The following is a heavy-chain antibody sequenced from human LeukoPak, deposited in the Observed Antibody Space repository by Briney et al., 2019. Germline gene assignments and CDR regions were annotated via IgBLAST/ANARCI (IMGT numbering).Heavy chain of an antibody. D-gene: IGHD1-1*01. V-gene: IGHV3-66*01. CDR2: IYSGGST. J-gene: IGHJ4*02. Sequence: GGSLRLSCEVSGFTVSSNYMSWVRQVPGKGLEWVSIIYSGGSTYYADSVKGRFIISRDNSKNTLYLQMNSLRAEDTAVYYCARWANSVDYWGQGTLVTVSS. CDR1: GFTVSSNY. CDR3: ARWANSVDY.